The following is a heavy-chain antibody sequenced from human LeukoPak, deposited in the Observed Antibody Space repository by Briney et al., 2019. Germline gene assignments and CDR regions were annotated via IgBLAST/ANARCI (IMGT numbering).Heavy chain of an antibody. J-gene: IGHJ4*02. CDR3: VSFYETY. CDR2: INSDGSWT. Sequence: GWSLRLSWAAAGNYSIHWVRQAPGKGLVWVSHINSDGSWTSYADSVKGRFTISKDNAKNTVYLQMNNLRAEDTAVYYCVSFYETYWGRGTLVTVSS. D-gene: IGHD2/OR15-2a*01. V-gene: IGHV3-74*01. CDR1: GNYS.